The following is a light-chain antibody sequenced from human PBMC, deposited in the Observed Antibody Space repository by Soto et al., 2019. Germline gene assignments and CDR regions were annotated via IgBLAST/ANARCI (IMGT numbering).Light chain of an antibody. J-gene: IGKJ1*01. CDR1: QTISSW. CDR2: KAS. Sequence: IQITQSASAVSGSVGDRVTITCRASQTISSWLAWYQQKPGKAPKLLIYKASTLKSGVPSRFSGSGSGTEFTLTISSLQPDGVATYYCQQYNSYPPWTFGQGTKVDIK. CDR3: QQYNSYPPWT. V-gene: IGKV1-5*03.